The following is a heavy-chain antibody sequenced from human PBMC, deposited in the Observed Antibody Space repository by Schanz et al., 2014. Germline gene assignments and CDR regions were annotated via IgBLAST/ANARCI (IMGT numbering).Heavy chain of an antibody. J-gene: IGHJ6*02. CDR2: INPSGGNA. Sequence: QLQLVQSGAEVKRPGASAKVTCKASGNIFTNYYIHWVRQAPGQGLEWMGIINPSGGNANYARKFQGRVTMTRDTSTDTVYLEVRSLRLEDTAIYYCATAEDASGSYGLPACGVWGQGTTVIVSS. D-gene: IGHD3-10*01. V-gene: IGHV1-46*01. CDR3: ATAEDASGSYGLPACGV. CDR1: GNIFTNYY.